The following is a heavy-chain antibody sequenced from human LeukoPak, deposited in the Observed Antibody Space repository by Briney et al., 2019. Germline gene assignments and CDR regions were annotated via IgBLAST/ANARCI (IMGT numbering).Heavy chain of an antibody. D-gene: IGHD3-10*01. CDR2: TSNDENYK. J-gene: IGHJ6*02. V-gene: IGHV3-30-3*01. Sequence: PGGSLRLSCAASEFTFGSYAMHWVRQAPGKGLEWVAVTSNDENYKYYADSVKGRFTISRDNAKNSLYLQMNSLRAEDTAVYYCAIPPLSGTGSSRPLAGVDVWGQGTTVTVSS. CDR1: EFTFGSYA. CDR3: AIPPLSGTGSSRPLAGVDV.